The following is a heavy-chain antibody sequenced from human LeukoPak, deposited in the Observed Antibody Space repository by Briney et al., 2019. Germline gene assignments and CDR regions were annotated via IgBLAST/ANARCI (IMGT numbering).Heavy chain of an antibody. CDR2: IYYSGST. Sequence: NASETLSLTCTVSGGSISSYYWSWIRQPPGKGLEWIGYIYYSGSTNYNPSLKSRVTISVDTSKNQFSLKLSSVTAADTAVYYCARGPNGSGSYFARDYYYGMDVWGQGTTVTVSS. V-gene: IGHV4-59*01. J-gene: IGHJ6*02. CDR1: GGSISSYY. D-gene: IGHD3-10*01. CDR3: ARGPNGSGSYFARDYYYGMDV.